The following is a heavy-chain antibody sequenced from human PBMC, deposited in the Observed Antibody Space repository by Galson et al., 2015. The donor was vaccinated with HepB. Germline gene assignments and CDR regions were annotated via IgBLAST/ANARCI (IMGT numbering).Heavy chain of an antibody. D-gene: IGHD3-10*01. CDR3: ARSLTRFGVDY. CDR2: INAGNGNT. Sequence: SVKVSCKASGYTYTSYAMHWVRQAPGQRLEWMGWINAGNGNTKYSQKFQGRVTITRDTSASTAYMELSSLRSEDTAVYYCARSLTRFGVDYWGQGTLVTVSS. J-gene: IGHJ4*02. CDR1: GYTYTSYA. V-gene: IGHV1-3*01.